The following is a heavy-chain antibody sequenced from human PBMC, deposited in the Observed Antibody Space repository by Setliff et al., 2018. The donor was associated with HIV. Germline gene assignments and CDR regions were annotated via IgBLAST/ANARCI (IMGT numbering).Heavy chain of an antibody. V-gene: IGHV4-39*07. Sequence: SETLSLTCTVSGGSISSGTYYWTWIRQPPGKGLEWIGSIYHSGRTYYNPSLKSRVTISVDTSKNQFSLTLNSVTAADTAVYYCARDQPQDYDSLTGYYTGRYFDYWGRGTLVTVSS. D-gene: IGHD3-9*01. J-gene: IGHJ4*02. CDR3: ARDQPQDYDSLTGYYTGRYFDY. CDR2: IYHSGRT. CDR1: GGSISSGTYY.